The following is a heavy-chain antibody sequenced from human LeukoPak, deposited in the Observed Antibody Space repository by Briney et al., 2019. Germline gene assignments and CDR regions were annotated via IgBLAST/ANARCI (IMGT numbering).Heavy chain of an antibody. CDR3: AKPGETSNYFFDS. Sequence: GGSLRLSCAASGFTFRIYDMNWVRQAPGKGLEWVSTISNSGRSTYYADSVKGRFTTSRDNSKNTLYLQMNSLRAEDTALYYCAKPGETSNYFFDSWAREPWSPSPQ. CDR1: GFTFRIYD. CDR2: ISNSGRST. D-gene: IGHD1-1*01. J-gene: IGHJ4*02. V-gene: IGHV3-23*01.